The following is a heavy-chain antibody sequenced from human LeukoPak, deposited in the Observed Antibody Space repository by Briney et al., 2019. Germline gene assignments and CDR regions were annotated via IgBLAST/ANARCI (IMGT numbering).Heavy chain of an antibody. J-gene: IGHJ3*01. CDR2: ISSSGTYV. CDR1: GFTFSSYS. D-gene: IGHD3-9*01. Sequence: GGSRRLSCAASGFTFSSYSMNWVRQAPGKGLEWVSSISSSGTYVYYADSGKGRFTIPRDNAKNSLSLQVNSLRADDAAVYYCARASSKQLAGYLPDGFDFWGQGTMVTVSS. CDR3: ARASSKQLAGYLPDGFDF. V-gene: IGHV3-21*01.